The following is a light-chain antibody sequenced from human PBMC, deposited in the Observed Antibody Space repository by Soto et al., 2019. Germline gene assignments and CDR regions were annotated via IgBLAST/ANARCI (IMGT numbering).Light chain of an antibody. CDR3: QQYGALPPT. CDR2: GAS. J-gene: IGKJ4*01. Sequence: EIVLTQFPGALSLSPGERVTLSCRASQTVSNTYLAWYQQKSGLAPKFLIYGASNRATGIPDRFSGSGSGTDFTLTISRLEPEDFAVYYCQQYGALPPTFGGGTKVEIK. V-gene: IGKV3-20*01. CDR1: QTVSNTY.